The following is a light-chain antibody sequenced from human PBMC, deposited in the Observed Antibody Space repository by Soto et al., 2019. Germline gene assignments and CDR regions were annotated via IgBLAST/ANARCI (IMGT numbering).Light chain of an antibody. CDR1: SSDIGGYSY. CDR3: TSYTTSHVV. CDR2: EVT. Sequence: QSALTQPASVSGSPGQSITISCTGTSSDIGGYSYVSWYQQHPGKAPKLMIYEVTNRPSGVSKRFSGSKSGNTASLTISSLQAEDEADYYCTSYTTSHVVFGGGTKLTVL. J-gene: IGLJ2*01. V-gene: IGLV2-14*01.